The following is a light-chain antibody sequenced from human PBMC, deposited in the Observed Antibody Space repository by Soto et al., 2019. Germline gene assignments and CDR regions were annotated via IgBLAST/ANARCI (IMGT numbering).Light chain of an antibody. CDR3: QQAYSFPIT. CDR2: AAS. V-gene: IGKV1D-12*01. CDR1: QDIVAY. J-gene: IGKJ5*01. Sequence: RVTIACRASQDIVAYLAWYQHKPGRAPELLIRAASTLQSGVPSRFSGSGSGTDFTLTINSLQPEAFATYYCQQAYSFPITFGQGTRLEIK.